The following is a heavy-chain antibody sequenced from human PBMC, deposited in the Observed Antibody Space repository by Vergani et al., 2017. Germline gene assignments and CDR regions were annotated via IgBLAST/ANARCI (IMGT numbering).Heavy chain of an antibody. Sequence: QVQLVQSGAEVKKPGASVKVSCQTSGYTFIGYYMHWVRQAPGQGLEWMGWINPNTGDTNYAQKFQGWVTLTRDTSISTAYMELSRLRSYDTAIYYCARGATYFDYWGQGTQVTVSS. CDR2: INPNTGDT. CDR3: ARGATYFDY. CDR1: GYTFIGYY. V-gene: IGHV1-2*04. J-gene: IGHJ4*02.